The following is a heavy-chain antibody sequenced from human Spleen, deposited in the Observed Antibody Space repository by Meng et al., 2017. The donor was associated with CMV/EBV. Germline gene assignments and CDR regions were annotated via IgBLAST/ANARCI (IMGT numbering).Heavy chain of an antibody. Sequence: ASVKVSCKASGYTFIGYYMHWMRQAPGQGLEWMRWINPNSGGTNYAQKFQGRVTMTRDTSISTAYMELSRLRSDDTAVYYCARDMVRGVIIARGWFDPWGQGTLVTVSS. J-gene: IGHJ5*02. CDR2: INPNSGGT. D-gene: IGHD3-10*01. V-gene: IGHV1-2*02. CDR1: GYTFIGYY. CDR3: ARDMVRGVIIARGWFDP.